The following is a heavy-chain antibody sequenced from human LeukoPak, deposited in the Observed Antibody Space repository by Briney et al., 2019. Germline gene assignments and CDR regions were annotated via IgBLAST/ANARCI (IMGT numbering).Heavy chain of an antibody. D-gene: IGHD3-22*01. CDR3: AKEMRYYDSSGYPPDAFDI. V-gene: IGHV3-13*01. Sequence: GGSLRLSCAASGFTFSNYDMHWVRQATGKGLEWVSGIGTAGDIYYPGSVKGRFTISRDNSKNTLYLQMNSLRAEDTAVYYCAKEMRYYDSSGYPPDAFDIWGQGTMVTVSS. J-gene: IGHJ3*02. CDR1: GFTFSNYD. CDR2: IGTAGDI.